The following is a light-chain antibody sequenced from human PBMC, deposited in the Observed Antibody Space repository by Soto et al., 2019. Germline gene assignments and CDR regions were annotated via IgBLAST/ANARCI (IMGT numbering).Light chain of an antibody. Sequence: QSALTQPRSVSGSPGQSVTISCTGTSSDVGGYNYVSWYQQHPGKAPKLMIYDVSKRPSGVPDRFSGSKSGNTASLTISGLQAEDEADYYCCSYAGSYIFGWVFGGGTKLTVL. CDR3: CSYAGSYIFGWV. J-gene: IGLJ3*02. CDR1: SSDVGGYNY. V-gene: IGLV2-11*01. CDR2: DVS.